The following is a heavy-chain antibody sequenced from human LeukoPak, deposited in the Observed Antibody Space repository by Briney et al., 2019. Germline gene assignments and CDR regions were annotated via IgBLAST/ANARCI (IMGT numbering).Heavy chain of an antibody. Sequence: GGSLRLSCAASGFTFSSYAMSWVRQAPGKGLEWVSAISGSGGSTYYADSVKGRFTISRDNSKNTLYLQMNSLRAEDTAVYYCATDISGWDHPPLSWGQGTLVTVSS. V-gene: IGHV3-23*01. CDR3: ATDISGWDHPPLS. D-gene: IGHD6-19*01. CDR1: GFTFSSYA. J-gene: IGHJ5*02. CDR2: ISGSGGST.